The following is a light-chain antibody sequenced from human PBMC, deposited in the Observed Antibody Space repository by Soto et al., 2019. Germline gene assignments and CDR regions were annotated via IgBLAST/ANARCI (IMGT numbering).Light chain of an antibody. CDR2: KTS. J-gene: IGKJ1*01. CDR3: QQYNTYPWT. V-gene: IGKV1-5*03. CDR1: QTINNW. Sequence: DVQMTQSPSTLSASVGDRVTITCRASQTINNWLAWYQQRPGKAPTFLIYKTSTLETGVPSRFSGSGSGTEFTLTISSLQPEDCAIYYCQQYNTYPWTFGQGTRVES.